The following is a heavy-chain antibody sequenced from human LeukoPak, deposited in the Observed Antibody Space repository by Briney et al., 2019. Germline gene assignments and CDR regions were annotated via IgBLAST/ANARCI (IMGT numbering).Heavy chain of an antibody. J-gene: IGHJ3*02. CDR3: ARGAFYDSSGGGAFDI. CDR2: IIPIFGTA. D-gene: IGHD3-22*01. V-gene: IGHV1-69*05. Sequence: ASVKVSCKASGGTFSSYAISWARRAPGQGLEWMGGIIPIFGTANYAQKFQGRVTITTDESTSTAYMELSSLRSEDTAVYYCARGAFYDSSGGGAFDIWGQGTMVTVSS. CDR1: GGTFSSYA.